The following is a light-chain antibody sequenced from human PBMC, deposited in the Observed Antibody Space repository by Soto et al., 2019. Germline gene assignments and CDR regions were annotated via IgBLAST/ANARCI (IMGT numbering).Light chain of an antibody. CDR3: LQQNTFPWT. CDR2: AAS. V-gene: IGKV1-17*01. CDR1: QGIRND. J-gene: IGKJ1*01. Sequence: DIQMTQSPFSLSASVGDRVTITCRASQGIRNDLAWYQQKPGKAPKRLIFAASSLHSGVPSRFSGSGFGTEFTLTISSLQPEDFAAYYCLQQNTFPWTFGQGTKVEIK.